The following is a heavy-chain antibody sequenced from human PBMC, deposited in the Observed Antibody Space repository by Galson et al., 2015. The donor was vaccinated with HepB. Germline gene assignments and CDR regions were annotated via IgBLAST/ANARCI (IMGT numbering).Heavy chain of an antibody. CDR3: AKLQQLGY. CDR1: GFTFSSYG. D-gene: IGHD6-13*01. J-gene: IGHJ4*02. Sequence: SLRLSCAASGFTFSSYGMHWVRQAPGKGLEWVAFIRYDGSIKYYADSVKGRFTISRDNSKNTLYLQMNSLRAEDTAVYYCAKLQQLGYWGQGTLVTVSS. V-gene: IGHV3-30*02. CDR2: IRYDGSIK.